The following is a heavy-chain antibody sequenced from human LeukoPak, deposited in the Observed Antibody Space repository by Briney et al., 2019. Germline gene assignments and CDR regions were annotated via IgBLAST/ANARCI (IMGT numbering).Heavy chain of an antibody. V-gene: IGHV4-39*01. CDR3: ARLGYDILTGYYYYMDV. CDR2: IYYSGST. J-gene: IGHJ6*03. D-gene: IGHD3-9*01. CDR1: GGSISSSSYY. Sequence: SETLSLTCTVSGGSISSSSYYWGWIRQPPGKGLEWIGSIYYSGSTYYNPSLKSRVTISVDTSKNQFSLKLSSVTAADTAVYYCARLGYDILTGYYYYMDVWGKGTTVTISS.